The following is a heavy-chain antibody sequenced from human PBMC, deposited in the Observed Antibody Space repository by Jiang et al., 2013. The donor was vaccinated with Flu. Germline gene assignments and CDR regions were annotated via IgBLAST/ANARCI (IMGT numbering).Heavy chain of an antibody. J-gene: IGHJ6*02. Sequence: VQLVESGAEVKKTGSSVKVSCMASGGTFRIFTSYAISWVRQAPGRGLEWMGGIMPMFGTTNYAQKLQGRVTITADESASTAHMELRSLRSEDTAVYYCASRSYPWGDYYYGMDVWGQGTTVTVSS. CDR3: ASRSYPWGDYYYGMDV. D-gene: IGHD3-16*02. CDR2: IMPMFGTT. CDR1: GGTFRIFTSYA. V-gene: IGHV1-69*01.